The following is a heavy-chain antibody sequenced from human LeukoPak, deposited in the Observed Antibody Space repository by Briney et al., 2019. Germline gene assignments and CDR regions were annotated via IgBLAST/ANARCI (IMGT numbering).Heavy chain of an antibody. V-gene: IGHV3-74*01. CDR1: GFTFSNYR. CDR2: INSDGINT. J-gene: IGHJ5*02. D-gene: IGHD3-22*01. Sequence: GSLRLSCAASGFTFSNYRMHWVRQAPGNGLVWVSRINSDGINTSYADSVKGRFTISRDNAKNTLNLQMNSLRAEDTAVYYCARDLGQYYDTSDNWFDPWGQGTLVTVSS. CDR3: ARDLGQYYDTSDNWFDP.